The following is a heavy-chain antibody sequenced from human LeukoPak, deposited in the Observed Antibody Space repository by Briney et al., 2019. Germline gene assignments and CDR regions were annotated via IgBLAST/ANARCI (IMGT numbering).Heavy chain of an antibody. J-gene: IGHJ6*02. Sequence: GTSVKVSCKVSGYTLTELSMHWARQAPGKGLEWMGGFDPEDGETIYAQKFQGRVTMTEDTSTDTAYMELSSLRSEDTAVYYCARMSGYGDYYYGMDVWGQGTTVTVSS. CDR2: FDPEDGET. V-gene: IGHV1-24*01. CDR3: ARMSGYGDYYYGMDV. D-gene: IGHD5-12*01. CDR1: GYTLTELS.